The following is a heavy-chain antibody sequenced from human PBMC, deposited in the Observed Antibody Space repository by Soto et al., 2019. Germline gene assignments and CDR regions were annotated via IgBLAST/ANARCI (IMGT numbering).Heavy chain of an antibody. CDR2: IFHSGST. J-gene: IGHJ3*02. CDR3: ARSPSSSWFGGGAFDI. CDR1: SGSISSSHW. Sequence: SETLSLTCAVSSGSISSSHWWTWVRQPPGKGLDWIGEIFHSGSTDYNPSLRSRVTISLDKSRNHFSLTLRSVTAADTAVYYCARSPSSSWFGGGAFDIWGQGTMVTVSS. D-gene: IGHD6-13*01. V-gene: IGHV4-4*02.